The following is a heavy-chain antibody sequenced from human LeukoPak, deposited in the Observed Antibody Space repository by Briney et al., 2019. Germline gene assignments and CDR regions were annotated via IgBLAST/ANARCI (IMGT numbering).Heavy chain of an antibody. J-gene: IGHJ6*04. V-gene: IGHV3-23*01. CDR3: ANLDIVVVPARGV. CDR2: FSGNSDNT. Sequence: GGSLRLSCAASGFTFSSYAMSWVRQAPEKGLEWVSTFSGNSDNTNYADSVKGRFTISRDNSKDTLYLQMNSLRAEDTAVYYCANLDIVVVPARGVWGTGTTVTVSS. CDR1: GFTFSSYA. D-gene: IGHD2-2*01.